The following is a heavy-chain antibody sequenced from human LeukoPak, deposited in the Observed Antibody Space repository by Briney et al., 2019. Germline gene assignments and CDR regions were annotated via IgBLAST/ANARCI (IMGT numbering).Heavy chain of an antibody. CDR1: GGSMRSSSYY. CDR3: ARDVGGSYYFDY. CDR2: IYYTGST. Sequence: WETLSLTCTVSGGSMRSSSYYWGWIRQPPGKGLEWIGSIYYTGSTYYNPSLKSRVTISVDTSNNQFYRKLSSVTAADTAVYYCARDVGGSYYFDYWGQGTLVTVSP. V-gene: IGHV4-39*07. J-gene: IGHJ4*02. D-gene: IGHD1-26*01.